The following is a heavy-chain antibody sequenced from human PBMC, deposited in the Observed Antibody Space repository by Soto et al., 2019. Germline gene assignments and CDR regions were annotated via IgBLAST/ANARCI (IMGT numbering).Heavy chain of an antibody. CDR2: ISSSSSTI. V-gene: IGHV3-48*01. J-gene: IGHJ4*02. CDR3: ARDYSSYGPFDY. Sequence: PGGSLRLSCAASGFPFSSYSMNWVRQAPGKGLEWVSYISSSSSTIYYADSVKGRFTIPRDNAKNSLYLQMNSLRAEYTAVYYCARDYSSYGPFDYWGRGTLVTVSS. D-gene: IGHD5-18*01. CDR1: GFPFSSYS.